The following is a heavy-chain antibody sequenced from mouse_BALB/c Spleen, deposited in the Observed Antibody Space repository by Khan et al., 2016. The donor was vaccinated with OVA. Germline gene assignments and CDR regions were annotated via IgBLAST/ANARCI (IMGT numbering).Heavy chain of an antibody. CDR3: ARRGVYGIFAY. CDR1: GYTFTTYW. Sequence: QVQLQQSGAELAKPGASVKMSCKASGYTFTTYWMHWVKQRPGQGLDWIGYINPSTGYTEYNQKFKDKATLTADKSPSTAYMQLNSLPSEDSAVYYCARRGVYGIFAYWGQGTLVTVSA. V-gene: IGHV1-7*01. D-gene: IGHD2-1*01. J-gene: IGHJ3*01. CDR2: INPSTGYT.